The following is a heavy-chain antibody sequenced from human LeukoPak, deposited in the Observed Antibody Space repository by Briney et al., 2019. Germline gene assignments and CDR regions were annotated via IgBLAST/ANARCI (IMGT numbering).Heavy chain of an antibody. Sequence: SETLSLTCTVSGGSISSSSYYWGWIRQPPGKGLEWIGYIYFSGSTSFNPSLKSRVTISIDKSKNQFSLNLYSVTAADTALYYCARGALSGSYGYYFDYWGQGTLVTVSS. CDR2: IYFSGST. V-gene: IGHV4-61*05. D-gene: IGHD1-26*01. CDR1: GGSISSSSYY. J-gene: IGHJ4*02. CDR3: ARGALSGSYGYYFDY.